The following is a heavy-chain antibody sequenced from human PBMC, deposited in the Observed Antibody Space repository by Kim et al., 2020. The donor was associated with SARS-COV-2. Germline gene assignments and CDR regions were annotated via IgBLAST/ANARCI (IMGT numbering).Heavy chain of an antibody. CDR3: AREYYYGSGSYDYYYGMDV. D-gene: IGHD3-10*01. Sequence: SVKVSCKASGGTFSSYAISWVRQAPGQGLEWMGGIIPIFGTANYAQKFQGRVTITADESTSTAYMELSSLRSEDTAVYYCAREYYYGSGSYDYYYGMDVWGQGTTVTVSS. CDR2: IIPIFGTA. J-gene: IGHJ6*02. CDR1: GGTFSSYA. V-gene: IGHV1-69*13.